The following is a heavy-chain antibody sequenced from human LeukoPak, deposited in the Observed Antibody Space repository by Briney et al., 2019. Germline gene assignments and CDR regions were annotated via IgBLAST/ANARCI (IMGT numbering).Heavy chain of an antibody. Sequence: SETLSLTCTVSGGSISSDSYYWSWIRQPAGTGLEWIGRMYTSGNTYYNPSLKSRVTISVDTSKNQFSLKLNSVTAADTAVYYCARGTYSSTWYYYYMDVWGKGTTVIISS. J-gene: IGHJ6*03. CDR2: MYTSGNT. CDR3: ARGTYSSTWYYYYMDV. D-gene: IGHD6-13*01. CDR1: GGSISSDSYY. V-gene: IGHV4-61*02.